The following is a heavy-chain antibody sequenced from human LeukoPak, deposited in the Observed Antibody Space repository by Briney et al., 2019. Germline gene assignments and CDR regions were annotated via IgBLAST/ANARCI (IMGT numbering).Heavy chain of an antibody. V-gene: IGHV4-59*01. J-gene: IGHJ4*02. D-gene: IGHD6-6*01. Sequence: SETLSLTCTVSGGSISSYYWSWIRQPPGKGLKWIGYIYYSGSTNYNPSLKSRVTISVDTSKNQFSLKLSSVTAADTAVYYCAREEQLDYFDYWGQGTLVTVSS. CDR3: AREEQLDYFDY. CDR1: GGSISSYY. CDR2: IYYSGST.